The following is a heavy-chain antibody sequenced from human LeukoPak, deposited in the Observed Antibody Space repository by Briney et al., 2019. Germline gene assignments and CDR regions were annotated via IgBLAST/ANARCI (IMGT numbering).Heavy chain of an antibody. V-gene: IGHV4-30-2*01. CDR2: IYHSGST. CDR3: ASFTKMIDY. Sequence: SETLSLTCAVSGGSISSGGYSWSWIRQPPGKGLEWIGYIYHSGSTYYNPSLKSRVTISVDRSKNQFSLKLSSVTAADTAVYYCASFTKMIDYWGQGTLVTVSS. CDR1: GGSISSGGYS. D-gene: IGHD3-3*01. J-gene: IGHJ4*02.